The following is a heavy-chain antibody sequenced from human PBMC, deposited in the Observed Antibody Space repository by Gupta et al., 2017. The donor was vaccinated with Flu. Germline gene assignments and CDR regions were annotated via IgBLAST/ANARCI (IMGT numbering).Heavy chain of an antibody. D-gene: IGHD2-21*02. CDR2: INQSGTT. CDR1: GSLSSYY. CDR3: ARLLPSMNMVTA. Sequence: GSLSSYYWSWVRQPPGKGLEWVGEINQSGTTHYNPSLKGRVTMSVDSSKTQLYLKLTSVTAADTAVYYCARLLPSMNMVTAWGQGTLVTVSS. J-gene: IGHJ5*02. V-gene: IGHV4-34*01.